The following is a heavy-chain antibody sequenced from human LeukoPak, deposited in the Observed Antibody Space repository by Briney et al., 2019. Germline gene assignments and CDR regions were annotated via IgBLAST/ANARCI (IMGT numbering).Heavy chain of an antibody. Sequence: GASVKVSCKASGYTFTSYGISWVRQAPGQGLEWMGCISAYNGNTNYAQKLQGRVTMTTDTSTSTAYMELRSLRSDDTAVYYCARDAGSMVVVSHFDYWGQGTLVTVSS. CDR1: GYTFTSYG. CDR2: ISAYNGNT. CDR3: ARDAGSMVVVSHFDY. D-gene: IGHD3-22*01. V-gene: IGHV1-18*01. J-gene: IGHJ4*02.